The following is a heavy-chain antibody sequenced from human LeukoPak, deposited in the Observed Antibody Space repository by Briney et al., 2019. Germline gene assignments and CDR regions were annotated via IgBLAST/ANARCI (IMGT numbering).Heavy chain of an antibody. Sequence: ASVKVSCKASGYTFTSYGISWVRQAPGQGLEWMGWISAYNGNTNYAQKLQGRVTMTTDTSTSTAYMELRSLRSDDTAVYYCARARGYYYDSSGYFLDFDYWGQGTLVTVSS. CDR2: ISAYNGNT. CDR3: ARARGYYYDSSGYFLDFDY. CDR1: GYTFTSYG. V-gene: IGHV1-18*01. J-gene: IGHJ4*02. D-gene: IGHD3-22*01.